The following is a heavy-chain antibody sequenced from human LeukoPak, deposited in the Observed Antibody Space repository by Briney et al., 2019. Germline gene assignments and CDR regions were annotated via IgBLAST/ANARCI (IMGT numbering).Heavy chain of an antibody. CDR1: GITLSNYG. CDR3: ARDIAVAGMRAYGMDV. J-gene: IGHJ6*02. V-gene: IGHV3-30*03. Sequence: GGSLRLSCAVSGITLSNYGMSWVRQAPGKGLEWVAVISYDGSNKYYADSVKGRFTISRDNSKNTLYLQMNSLRAEDRAVYYCARDIAVAGMRAYGMDVWGQGTTVTVSS. CDR2: ISYDGSNK. D-gene: IGHD6-19*01.